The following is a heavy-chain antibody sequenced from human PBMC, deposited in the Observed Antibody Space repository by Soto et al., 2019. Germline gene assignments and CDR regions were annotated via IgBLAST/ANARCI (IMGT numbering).Heavy chain of an antibody. CDR2: ISGSVGST. Sequence: GGSLRLSCAASGFTFSSYAMSWVRQAPGKGLEWVSAISGSVGSTYYADSVKGRFTISRDNSKNTLYLQMNSLRAEDTAVYYCATHSSSWYTRSCFDYWGQGTLVTVSS. J-gene: IGHJ4*02. D-gene: IGHD6-13*01. V-gene: IGHV3-23*01. CDR1: GFTFSSYA. CDR3: ATHSSSWYTRSCFDY.